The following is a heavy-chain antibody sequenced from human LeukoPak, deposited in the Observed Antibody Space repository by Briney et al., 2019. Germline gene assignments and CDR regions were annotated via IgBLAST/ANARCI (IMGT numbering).Heavy chain of an antibody. CDR3: ARGGLRYFDWLGSAVLDYYGMDV. Sequence: GGSLRLSCAASGFTFSSYWMSWVRQAPGKGLEWVANIKQDGSEKYYVDSVKGRFTISRDNAKNSLYLQMNSLRAEDTAVYYCARGGLRYFDWLGSAVLDYYGMDVWGQGTTVTVSS. CDR2: IKQDGSEK. D-gene: IGHD3-9*01. V-gene: IGHV3-7*01. CDR1: GFTFSSYW. J-gene: IGHJ6*02.